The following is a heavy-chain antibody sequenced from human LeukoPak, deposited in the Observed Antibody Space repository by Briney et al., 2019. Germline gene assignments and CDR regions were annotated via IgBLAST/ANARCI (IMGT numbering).Heavy chain of an antibody. J-gene: IGHJ6*02. CDR3: ARVEEEWLRGRPYYGMDV. Sequence: SGGSLRLSCVASGFTFSSYSMNWVRQAPGKGLEWVSSISSSSSYIYYADSVKGRFTISRDNAKNSLYLQMNSLRAEDTAVYYCARVEEEWLRGRPYYGMDVWGQGTTVTVSS. CDR2: ISSSSSYI. CDR1: GFTFSSYS. D-gene: IGHD3-3*01. V-gene: IGHV3-21*01.